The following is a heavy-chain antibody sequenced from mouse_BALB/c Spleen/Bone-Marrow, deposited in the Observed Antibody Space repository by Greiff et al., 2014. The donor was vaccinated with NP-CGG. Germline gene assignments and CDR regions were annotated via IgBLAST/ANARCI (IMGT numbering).Heavy chain of an antibody. V-gene: IGHV2-9*02. CDR2: IWAGGST. Sequence: VHLVESGPGLVAPSQTLSITCTVSGLSLTSYGVHWVRQSPGKGLEWLGVIWAGGSTNYNSALMSRLSISKDNSKSQVFLKMNSLQTDDTAMYYCARYYYGFLDYWGQGTTLTVSS. D-gene: IGHD1-2*01. J-gene: IGHJ2*01. CDR3: ARYYYGFLDY. CDR1: GLSLTSYG.